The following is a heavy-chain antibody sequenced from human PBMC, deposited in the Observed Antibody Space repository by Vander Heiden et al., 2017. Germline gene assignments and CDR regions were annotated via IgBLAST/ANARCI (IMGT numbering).Heavy chain of an antibody. CDR3: ARGGRGVVLRHVDY. Sequence: QVQLVESGGGVVQPGRSLRLSCAASGFTFSSYAMHWVRQAPGKGLGWVAVISYDGSNKYYADSVKGRFTISRDNSKNTLYLQMNSMRAEDTAVYYCARGGRGVVLRHVDYWGQGTLVTVSS. J-gene: IGHJ4*02. CDR2: ISYDGSNK. CDR1: GFTFSSYA. D-gene: IGHD2-21*01. V-gene: IGHV3-30-3*01.